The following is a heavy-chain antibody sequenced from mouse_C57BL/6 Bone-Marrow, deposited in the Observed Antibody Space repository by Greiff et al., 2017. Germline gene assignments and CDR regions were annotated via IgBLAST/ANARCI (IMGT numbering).Heavy chain of an antibody. CDR1: GYTFTSSW. D-gene: IGHD4-1*01. V-gene: IGHV1-55*01. Sequence: VQLQQPGAELVKPGASVKMSCKASGYTFTSSWITWVKQRPGQGLEWIGDIYPGSGSTNYNEKFKSKATLTVDTSSSTAYMQLSSLTSEDSAVYYCARDGETGTHFDYWGQGTTLTVSS. J-gene: IGHJ2*01. CDR3: ARDGETGTHFDY. CDR2: IYPGSGST.